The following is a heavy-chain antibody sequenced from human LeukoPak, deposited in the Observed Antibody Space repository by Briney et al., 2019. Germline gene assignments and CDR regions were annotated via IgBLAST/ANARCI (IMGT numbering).Heavy chain of an antibody. CDR1: GYTFTSYD. J-gene: IGHJ4*02. V-gene: IGHV1-8*03. D-gene: IGHD3-10*01. CDR2: MNPNSGNT. CDR3: ARDRYYYGSGSYPPYYFDY. Sequence: ASVKVSCKASGYTFTSYDINWVRQATGQGLEWMGWMNPNSGNTGYAQKFQGRVTITRNTSISTAYMELSSLRSEDTAVYYCARDRYYYGSGSYPPYYFDYWGQGTLVTVSS.